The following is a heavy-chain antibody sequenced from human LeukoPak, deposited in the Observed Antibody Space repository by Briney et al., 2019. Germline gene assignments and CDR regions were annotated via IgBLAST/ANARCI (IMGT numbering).Heavy chain of an antibody. CDR1: GASISSTTYY. CDR2: IYYSGST. Sequence: PSETLSLTCTVSGASISSTTYYWGWIRQPPRKGLEWIASIYYSGSTYYNPSLKSRVTISVDTSKNQFSLKLSSVTAADTAVYYCARPALPDDYMDVWGKGTTVTISS. J-gene: IGHJ6*03. D-gene: IGHD3-10*01. CDR3: ARPALPDDYMDV. V-gene: IGHV4-39*01.